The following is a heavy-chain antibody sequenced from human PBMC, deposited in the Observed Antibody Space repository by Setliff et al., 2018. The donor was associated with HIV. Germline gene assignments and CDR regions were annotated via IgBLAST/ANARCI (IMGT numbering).Heavy chain of an antibody. J-gene: IGHJ4*02. CDR3: ARDPFLAQGFWSGYYSDY. D-gene: IGHD3-3*01. CDR2: ISYDGSNK. V-gene: IGHV3-30*19. CDR1: GFTFSSYG. Sequence: GGSLRLSCAASGFTFSSYGMHWVRQAPGKGLEWVAVISYDGSNKYYADSVKGRFTISRDNSKNTLYLQMNSLRAEDTAVYYCARDPFLAQGFWSGYYSDYWGQGTLVTVSS.